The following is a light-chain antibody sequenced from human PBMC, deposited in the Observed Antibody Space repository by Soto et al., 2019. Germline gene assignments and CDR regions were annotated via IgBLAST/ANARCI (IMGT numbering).Light chain of an antibody. J-gene: IGLJ3*02. CDR3: AAWDDSLTGFWV. Sequence: QSVLTQPPSASGTPGQRVTISCSGSSSNIGSNTVNWYQHLPGTAPKLLIYSNYQRPSGVPDRFSGSKSGTSASLAISGLQSEDEADYYCAAWDDSLTGFWVFGGGTKLTVL. V-gene: IGLV1-44*01. CDR1: SSNIGSNT. CDR2: SNY.